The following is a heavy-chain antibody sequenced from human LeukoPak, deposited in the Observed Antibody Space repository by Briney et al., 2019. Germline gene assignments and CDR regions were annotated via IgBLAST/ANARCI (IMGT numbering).Heavy chain of an antibody. J-gene: IGHJ6*02. CDR1: GFTFNYAW. Sequence: GGSLRLSCAASGFTFNYAWMSWVRQVPGKGLEWVGQTVSEIDGGTTDYAAPVNGRFTISRDDSKSTLYLQMNSLKIEDTAVYYCTTDEDWNYARKDVWGQGATVIVSS. CDR3: TTDEDWNYARKDV. V-gene: IGHV3-15*04. D-gene: IGHD1-7*01. CDR2: TVSEIDGGTT.